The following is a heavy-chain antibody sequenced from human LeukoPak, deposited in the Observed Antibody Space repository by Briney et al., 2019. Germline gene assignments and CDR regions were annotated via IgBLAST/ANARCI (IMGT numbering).Heavy chain of an antibody. Sequence: PGGSLRLSCAASGFTLSSNYVGWVRQAPGKGLEWVSHVYIGGNTYYADSVKGRFTSSRDTSENMVFLQMNSLGAEDTAVYYCAKGGGSGKYYFDYWGQGTLVTVSS. CDR1: GFTLSSNY. CDR3: AKGGGSGKYYFDY. V-gene: IGHV3-66*01. J-gene: IGHJ4*02. D-gene: IGHD3-16*01. CDR2: VYIGGNT.